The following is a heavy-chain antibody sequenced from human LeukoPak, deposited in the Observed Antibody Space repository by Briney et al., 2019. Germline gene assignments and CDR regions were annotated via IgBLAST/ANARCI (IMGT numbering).Heavy chain of an antibody. CDR2: IDPSDSYT. CDR3: ARHAKAYGSSCDY. J-gene: IGHJ4*02. CDR1: GYSFTTYW. V-gene: IGHV5-10-1*01. D-gene: IGHD6-13*01. Sequence: GESLKIYCQGSGYSFTTYWISWVRQMPGKGLEWMGRIDPSDSYTNYSPSFQGHVTISADKSFSTAYLQWTSLKASDTAMYYCARHAKAYGSSCDYWGQGTLVTVSS.